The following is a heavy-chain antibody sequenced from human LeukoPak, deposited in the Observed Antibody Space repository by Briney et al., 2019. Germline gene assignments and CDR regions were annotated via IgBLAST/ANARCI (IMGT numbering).Heavy chain of an antibody. V-gene: IGHV1-69*04. J-gene: IGHJ4*02. CDR2: IIPILGIA. CDR3: AREWKVGAFYYFDY. Sequence: ASVKVSCKGFVGTFISYTISWVRQAPGQGLEWMGRIIPILGIANYAQKFQGSVTITADKSTSTAYMELSSLRSEDTAVYYCAREWKVGAFYYFDYWGQGTPVTVSS. D-gene: IGHD1-26*01. CDR1: VGTFISYT.